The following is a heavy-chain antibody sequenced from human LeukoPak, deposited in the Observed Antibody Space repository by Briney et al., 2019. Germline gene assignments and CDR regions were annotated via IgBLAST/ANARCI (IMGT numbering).Heavy chain of an antibody. D-gene: IGHD2-21*02. CDR2: IKSKTDGGTT. CDR1: GFTFEIYW. CDR3: TTRCRGGDCYSRGYYYGMDV. V-gene: IGHV3-15*01. Sequence: GGSLRLSCAASGFTFEIYWMSWVRQAPGKGLEWVGRIKSKTDGGTTDYAAPVKGRFTISRDDSKNTLYLQMNSLKTEDTAVYYCTTRCRGGDCYSRGYYYGMDVWGQGTTVTVSS. J-gene: IGHJ6*02.